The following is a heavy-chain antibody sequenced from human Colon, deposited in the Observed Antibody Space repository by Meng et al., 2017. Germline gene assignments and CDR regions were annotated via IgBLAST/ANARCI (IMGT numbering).Heavy chain of an antibody. J-gene: IGHJ4*02. V-gene: IGHV4-39*07. CDR2: IYYSGNT. D-gene: IGHD3-10*01. CDR3: ARVDGYGSGNYYSRLAY. Sequence: PQLLVSGPGLVKPSEPLSLTCTVSGSSISSSSFYWGWIRQPPGKGLEWIGNIYYSGNTYYNPSLKSRVTISLDTPKNQFSLRLTSVTAADTAVYYCARVDGYGSGNYYSRLAYWGQGTLVTVSS. CDR1: GSSISSSSFY.